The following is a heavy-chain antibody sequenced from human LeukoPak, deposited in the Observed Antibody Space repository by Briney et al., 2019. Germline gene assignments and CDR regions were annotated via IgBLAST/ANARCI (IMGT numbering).Heavy chain of an antibody. CDR2: ISTYYGNT. CDR1: GDTFTSYG. D-gene: IGHD3-10*01. Sequence: ASVKVSCKASGDTFTSYGFSWVRQAPGQGLEWMGWISTYYGNTNYAQKLQDRVTMTTDTSTSTAYMELTSLRSDDTAVYYCARVYSTNYYGSGDRPFLFDYWGQGTVVTVSS. V-gene: IGHV1-18*01. J-gene: IGHJ4*02. CDR3: ARVYSTNYYGSGDRPFLFDY.